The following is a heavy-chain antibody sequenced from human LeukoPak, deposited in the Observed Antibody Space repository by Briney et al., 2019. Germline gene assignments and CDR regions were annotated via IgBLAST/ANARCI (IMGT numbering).Heavy chain of an antibody. Sequence: SETLSLTCAVSGGSISSSNWWSWVRQPPGKGLEWIGEMFHSGSTNYNPSLKSRVTISVDTSKNQFSLKLSSVTAADTAVYYCARGFLDMSVYYYYGMDVWGQGTTVTVSS. J-gene: IGHJ6*02. CDR3: ARGFLDMSVYYYYGMDV. V-gene: IGHV4-4*02. D-gene: IGHD2-15*01. CDR2: MFHSGST. CDR1: GGSISSSNW.